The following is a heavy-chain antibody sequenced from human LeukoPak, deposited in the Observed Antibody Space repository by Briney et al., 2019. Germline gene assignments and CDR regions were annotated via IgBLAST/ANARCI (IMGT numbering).Heavy chain of an antibody. V-gene: IGHV1-24*01. CDR2: FDPEDGET. CDR1: GYTLTELS. D-gene: IGHD3-22*01. J-gene: IGHJ4*02. Sequence: ASVKVSCKVSGYTLTELSMHWVRQAPGKGLEWMGGFDPEDGETIYAQKFQGRVTMTEDTSTDTAYMELSSLRSEDTAVYYCATVVPYYYDSSGYYPKHFDNWGQGTLVTVSS. CDR3: ATVVPYYYDSSGYYPKHFDN.